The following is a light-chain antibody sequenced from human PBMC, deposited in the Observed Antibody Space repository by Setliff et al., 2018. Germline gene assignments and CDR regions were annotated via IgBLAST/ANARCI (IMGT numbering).Light chain of an antibody. CDR3: LSYTSKTTHAL. V-gene: IGLV2-14*03. CDR1: SSDVGTYNF. J-gene: IGLJ2*01. Sequence: QSALPQPAAVSGSPGQSITISCTGTSSDVGTYNFVSWYQQHPAKAPKLLIYEVTKRPSGVSDRFSGSKSGNTASLTISGLQAEDEADYYCLSYTSKTTHALFGGGTKVTVL. CDR2: EVT.